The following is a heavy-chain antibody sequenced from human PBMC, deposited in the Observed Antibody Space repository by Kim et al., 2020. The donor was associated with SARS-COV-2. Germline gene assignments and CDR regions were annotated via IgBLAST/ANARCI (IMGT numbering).Heavy chain of an antibody. CDR1: GFTFADFA. CDR3: TRAYSDYYYYMDV. Sequence: GGSLRLSCTGSGFTFADFAMSWVRQAPGKGLEWVGFIRSQGYGGTTDYAASVRGRFIISRDGDKSTVYLQMNSLKTEDTAVYYCTRAYSDYYYYMDVWG. CDR2: IRSQGYGGTT. D-gene: IGHD2-21*01. J-gene: IGHJ6*03. V-gene: IGHV3-49*04.